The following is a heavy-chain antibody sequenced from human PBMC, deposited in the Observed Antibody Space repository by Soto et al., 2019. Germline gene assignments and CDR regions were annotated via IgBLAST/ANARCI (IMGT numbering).Heavy chain of an antibody. CDR3: ARGWETVGSTTAFAY. Sequence: QVQLLQSGDAVKKPGSSVKVSCKASGGPFIKYVINWVGQAPGRGLEWMGGINPIFGTATYAQKFQGRVTITADKSTPTAYIEVSGLRTDDTAVYYCARGWETVGSTTAFAYWGQGTLVTVSS. V-gene: IGHV1-69*06. J-gene: IGHJ4*02. CDR2: INPIFGTA. D-gene: IGHD1-26*01. CDR1: GGPFIKYV.